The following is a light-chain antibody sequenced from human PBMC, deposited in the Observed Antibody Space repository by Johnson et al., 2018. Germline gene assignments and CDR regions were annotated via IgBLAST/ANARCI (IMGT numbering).Light chain of an antibody. Sequence: QSVLTQPPSVSAAPGQKVTISCSGSSSNIGNNYVSWYQQLPGTAPKLLIYENNKRPSGIPDRFSGSKSATSATLGITGLQTGDEADYYCGTWASSLSAGNFFGTGTKVTVL. J-gene: IGLJ1*01. V-gene: IGLV1-51*02. CDR2: ENN. CDR3: GTWASSLSAGNF. CDR1: SSNIGNNY.